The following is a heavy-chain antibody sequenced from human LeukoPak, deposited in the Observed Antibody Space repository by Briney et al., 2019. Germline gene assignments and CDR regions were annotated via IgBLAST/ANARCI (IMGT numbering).Heavy chain of an antibody. CDR2: ISGSGGDT. CDR3: AKGPAMVRGTFDP. J-gene: IGHJ5*02. V-gene: IGHV3-23*01. Sequence: GGSLRLSCAASGFNFNTYGMSWVRQVPGKGLEWVSAISGSGGDTYYADSVKGRFTTSRDNSKNTLYLQMNSLRAEETAVYYCAKGPAMVRGTFDPWGQGTLVTVSS. CDR1: GFNFNTYG. D-gene: IGHD3-10*01.